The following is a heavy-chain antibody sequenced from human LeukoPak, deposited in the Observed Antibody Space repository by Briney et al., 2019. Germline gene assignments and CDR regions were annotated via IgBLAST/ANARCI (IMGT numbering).Heavy chain of an antibody. Sequence: PSETLSLTCTVSGGSISSSSYYWGWIRQPPGKGLEWIGSIYHSGSTYYNPSLKSRVTISVDTSKNQFSLKLSSVTAADTAVYYCARVWVVVAATRGAIDWFDPWGQGTLVTVSS. V-gene: IGHV4-39*07. CDR2: IYHSGST. CDR3: ARVWVVVAATRGAIDWFDP. CDR1: GGSISSSSYY. D-gene: IGHD2-15*01. J-gene: IGHJ5*02.